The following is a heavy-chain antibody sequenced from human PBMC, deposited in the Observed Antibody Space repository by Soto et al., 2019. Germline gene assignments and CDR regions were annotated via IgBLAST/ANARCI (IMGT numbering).Heavy chain of an antibody. Sequence: GGSLRLSCAASGFTFSSYGMSWVRQAPGRGLEWVSSISGSGGSTYYADSVKGRFTISRDNSKNTLYLQMSSLRAEDTAVYYCANRNDYGSGSYFPFDHWGQGTLVTVSS. V-gene: IGHV3-23*01. CDR1: GFTFSSYG. D-gene: IGHD3-10*01. CDR2: ISGSGGST. CDR3: ANRNDYGSGSYFPFDH. J-gene: IGHJ4*02.